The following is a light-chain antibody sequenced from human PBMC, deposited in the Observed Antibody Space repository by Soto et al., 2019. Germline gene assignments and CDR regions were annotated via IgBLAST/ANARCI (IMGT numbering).Light chain of an antibody. Sequence: IVMTQSPATLSVSPGERVTLSCRASETVRTNLAWFQQKPGQTPRLLIFGASTRATGIPTRFTGSGSETEFPLDIGSQQSEDHAVYYCQQYYNWTPYTFGQGTKLEIK. CDR2: GAS. CDR1: ETVRTN. J-gene: IGKJ2*01. CDR3: QQYYNWTPYT. V-gene: IGKV3-15*01.